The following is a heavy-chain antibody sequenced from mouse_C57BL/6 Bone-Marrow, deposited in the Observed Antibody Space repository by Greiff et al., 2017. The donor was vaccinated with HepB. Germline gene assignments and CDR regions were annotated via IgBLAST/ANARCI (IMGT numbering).Heavy chain of an antibody. V-gene: IGHV1-76*01. D-gene: IGHD1-1*01. J-gene: IGHJ2*01. CDR3: ARGYYGSREVDY. CDR2: IYPGSGNT. Sequence: QVQLQQSGAELVRPGASVKLSCKASGYTFTDYYINWVKQRPGQGLEWIARIYPGSGNTYYNEKFKGKATLTAEKSSSTAYMQLSSLTSEDSAVYCCARGYYGSREVDYWGQGTTLTVSS. CDR1: GYTFTDYY.